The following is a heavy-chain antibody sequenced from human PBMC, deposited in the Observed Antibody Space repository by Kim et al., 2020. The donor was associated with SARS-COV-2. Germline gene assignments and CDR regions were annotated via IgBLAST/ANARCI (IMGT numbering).Heavy chain of an antibody. D-gene: IGHD6-19*01. J-gene: IGHJ4*02. CDR3: AHREFVAGTVDY. Sequence: YSPSLKSRLTITKDTSNNQVVLTMTNMDPVDTATYYCAHREFVAGTVDYWGQGTLVTVSS. V-gene: IGHV2-5*01.